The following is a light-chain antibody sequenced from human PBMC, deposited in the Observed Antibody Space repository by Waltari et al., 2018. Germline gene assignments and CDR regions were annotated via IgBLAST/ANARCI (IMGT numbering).Light chain of an antibody. CDR3: MQRLEFPT. CDR1: QSLLNSYDGKTY. V-gene: IGKV2-40*01. CDR2: NLF. J-gene: IGKJ4*01. Sequence: DIVMTPTPPPLPVTPGDPATIPFRPSQSLLNSYDGKTYLDWYLQKPGQSPQILIYNLFYRASGLADRFSGSGSDTHFTLNISRVEAEDVGIYYCMQRLEFPTFGGGTKVEIK.